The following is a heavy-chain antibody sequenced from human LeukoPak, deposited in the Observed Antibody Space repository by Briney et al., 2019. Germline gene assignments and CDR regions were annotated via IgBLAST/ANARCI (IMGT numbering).Heavy chain of an antibody. CDR2: ISYDGRNK. Sequence: GRSLRLSCAASGFIFSSYGMHWVRQAPGKGLEWVAVISYDGRNKYYADSVKGRFTISRDNPKNTLYLQMNSLRAEDTAVYYCAKGPGDFWTGGNWLDPWGQGTLVTVSS. V-gene: IGHV3-30*18. CDR3: AKGPGDFWTGGNWLDP. D-gene: IGHD3/OR15-3a*01. CDR1: GFIFSSYG. J-gene: IGHJ5*02.